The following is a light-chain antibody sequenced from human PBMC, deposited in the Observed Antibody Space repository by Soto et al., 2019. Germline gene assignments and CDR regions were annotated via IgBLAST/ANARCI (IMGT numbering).Light chain of an antibody. J-gene: IGLJ2*01. V-gene: IGLV1-44*01. CDR2: ANN. Sequence: QSVLTQPPSASGTPGQRVNISCSGSRSNIGSNTVNWYRQLPGTAPRLLIYANNQRPSGVPDRFSGSKSGTSASLAISGLQSVDEADYLCAAWDVSLNGVVFGGGTKLTVL. CDR1: RSNIGSNT. CDR3: AAWDVSLNGVV.